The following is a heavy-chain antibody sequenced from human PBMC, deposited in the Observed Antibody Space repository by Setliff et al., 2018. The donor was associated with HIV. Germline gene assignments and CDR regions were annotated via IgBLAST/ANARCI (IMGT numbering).Heavy chain of an antibody. Sequence: SETLSLTCTVSGGSITGYYWSWIRRPPGKGLEWIGRMHTSGNTNYNPSLKSRVTMSVDTSKNQFSLKLTSLTAADTAVYYCARIDGEAADTNYWGQGTLVTVSS. CDR2: MHTSGNT. D-gene: IGHD6-13*01. V-gene: IGHV4-4*07. CDR1: GGSITGYY. CDR3: ARIDGEAADTNY. J-gene: IGHJ4*02.